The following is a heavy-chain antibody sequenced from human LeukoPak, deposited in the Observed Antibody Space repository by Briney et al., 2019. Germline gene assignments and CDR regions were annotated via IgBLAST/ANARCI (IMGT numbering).Heavy chain of an antibody. V-gene: IGHV3-30*18. CDR2: ISYDGSNT. Sequence: RSGGSLRFSCAAPGFTFSSYGMHWVRQAPGKGLEWVAVISYDGSNTYYADSVKGRFTISRDNSRNTLYLQMNSLRAEDTAVYYCANAMVRGLYYQYHGLDVWGQGTTVTVSS. J-gene: IGHJ6*02. CDR1: GFTFSSYG. D-gene: IGHD3-10*01. CDR3: ANAMVRGLYYQYHGLDV.